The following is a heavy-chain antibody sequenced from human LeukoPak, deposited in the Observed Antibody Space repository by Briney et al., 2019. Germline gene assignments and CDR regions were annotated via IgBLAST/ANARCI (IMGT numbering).Heavy chain of an antibody. Sequence: PGGSLRLSCAASGFTFSSYAMGWVRQAPGKGLEWVSAISGSGGSTYYADSVKGRFTISRDNSKNTLYLQMNSLRAEDTAVYYCASQGFTIFGVAPPPFDYWGQGTLVTVSS. D-gene: IGHD3-3*01. CDR3: ASQGFTIFGVAPPPFDY. CDR2: ISGSGGST. V-gene: IGHV3-23*01. J-gene: IGHJ4*02. CDR1: GFTFSSYA.